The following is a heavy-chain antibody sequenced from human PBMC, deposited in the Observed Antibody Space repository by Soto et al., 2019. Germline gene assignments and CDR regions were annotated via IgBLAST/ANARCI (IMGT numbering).Heavy chain of an antibody. Sequence: PSETLSLTCTVSGGSVSSGSYYWSWIRQPPGKGLEWIGYIYYSGSTNYKPSLKSRVTISVDTSKNQFSLKLSSVTAADTAVYYCARVKILWFGESIYYYYGMDVWGQGTTVTVSS. J-gene: IGHJ6*02. V-gene: IGHV4-61*01. CDR3: ARVKILWFGESIYYYYGMDV. CDR2: IYYSGST. CDR1: GGSVSSGSYY. D-gene: IGHD3-10*01.